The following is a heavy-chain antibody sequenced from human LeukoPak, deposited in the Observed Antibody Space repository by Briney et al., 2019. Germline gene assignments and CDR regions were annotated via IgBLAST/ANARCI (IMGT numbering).Heavy chain of an antibody. Sequence: ASVKVSCKASGGTFSSYAISWVRQAPGQGLEWMGRIIPILGIANYAQKFQGRVTITADKSTSTAYMELSSLRSEDTAVYYCARHGGITIFGVAQPGGAFDIWGQGTMVTVSS. V-gene: IGHV1-69*04. CDR2: IIPILGIA. CDR3: ARHGGITIFGVAQPGGAFDI. J-gene: IGHJ3*02. CDR1: GGTFSSYA. D-gene: IGHD3-3*01.